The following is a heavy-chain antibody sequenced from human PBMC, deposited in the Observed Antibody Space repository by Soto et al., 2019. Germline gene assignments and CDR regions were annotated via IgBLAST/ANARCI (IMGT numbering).Heavy chain of an antibody. CDR1: GGSISSIIYY. J-gene: IGHJ6*02. Sequence: SDTLXLTCTVSGGSISSIIYYWGWIRQPPGKGLEWIGSIYYSGSTYYNPSLKSRVTISVDTSKNQFSLKLSSVTAADTAVYYCARNIAAAGTVDYYYGMDVWGQGTTVTV. V-gene: IGHV4-39*01. CDR3: ARNIAAAGTVDYYYGMDV. CDR2: IYYSGST. D-gene: IGHD6-13*01.